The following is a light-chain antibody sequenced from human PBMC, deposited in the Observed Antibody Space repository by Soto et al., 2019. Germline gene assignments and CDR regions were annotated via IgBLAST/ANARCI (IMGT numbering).Light chain of an antibody. CDR1: QSVTSSY. CDR3: QLYGSSPPSI. V-gene: IGKV3-20*01. J-gene: IGKJ5*01. Sequence: EIVLTQSPGTLSLSPGESATLSCRASQSVTSSYLAWYQQKPGQAPRLLIHGASSRASGIPDRFSGSGSGTDFTLTISRLEPEDFAVYHCQLYGSSPPSIFGQGTRLEVK. CDR2: GAS.